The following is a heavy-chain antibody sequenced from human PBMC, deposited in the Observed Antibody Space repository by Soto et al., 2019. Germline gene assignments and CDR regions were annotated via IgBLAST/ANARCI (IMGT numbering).Heavy chain of an antibody. CDR1: GGSFNGYY. V-gene: IGHV4-34*01. J-gene: IGHJ4*02. CDR2: INHSGST. CDR3: ASQRPTVTTFDY. Sequence: QVQLRQWGAGLVKPSETLSLTCAVYGGSFNGYYWNWIRQPPGKGLEWIGEINHSGSTNYNPSLNSRVSISVDTSKNQFSLRLSSVTAADTAVYYSASQRPTVTTFDYWGQGTLVTVSS. D-gene: IGHD4-17*01.